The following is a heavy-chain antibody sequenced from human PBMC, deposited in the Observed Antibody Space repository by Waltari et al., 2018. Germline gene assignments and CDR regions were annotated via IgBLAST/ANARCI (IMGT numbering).Heavy chain of an antibody. CDR1: GFTFGDYA. V-gene: IGHV3-49*03. Sequence: EVQVEESGGGLVQPGRSLRLSCTASGFTFGDYALCWFRRAPGKGLEWIGLMRSKTYGGTAEYAASVKGRFTISRDDSKSIASLQMDSLKTDDTAVYFCTRGGASVAPVYWGQGTLVTVSS. CDR2: MRSKTYGGTA. D-gene: IGHD6-19*01. J-gene: IGHJ4*02. CDR3: TRGGASVAPVY.